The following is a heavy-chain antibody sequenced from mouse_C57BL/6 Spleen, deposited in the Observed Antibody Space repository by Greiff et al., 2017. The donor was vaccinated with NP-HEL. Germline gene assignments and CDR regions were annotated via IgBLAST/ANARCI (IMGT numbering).Heavy chain of an antibody. CDR2: INPNNGGT. Sequence: EVQLQQSGPELVKPGASVKISCKASGYTFTDYYMNWVKQSHGKSLEWIGDINPNNGGTSYNQKFKGKATLTVDKSSSTAYMELRSLTSEDSAVYYCASQIYYGNLNYWGQGTLVTVSA. J-gene: IGHJ3*01. V-gene: IGHV1-26*01. D-gene: IGHD2-1*01. CDR1: GYTFTDYY. CDR3: ASQIYYGNLNY.